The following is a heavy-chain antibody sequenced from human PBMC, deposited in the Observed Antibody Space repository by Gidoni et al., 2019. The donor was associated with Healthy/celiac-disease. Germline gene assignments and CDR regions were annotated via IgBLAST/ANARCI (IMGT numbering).Heavy chain of an antibody. Sequence: EVQLVESGGGLVQPGGSLRLSCAASGFTVSSNYLSWVRQAPGKGLGWVSVTYSGGSTYYADSVKGRFTISRDNSKNTLYLQMNSLRAEDTAVYYCARDPGTYDILTGYSRFYYYGMDVWGQGTTVTVSS. CDR2: TYSGGST. V-gene: IGHV3-66*01. J-gene: IGHJ6*02. CDR1: GFTVSSNY. CDR3: ARDPGTYDILTGYSRFYYYGMDV. D-gene: IGHD3-9*01.